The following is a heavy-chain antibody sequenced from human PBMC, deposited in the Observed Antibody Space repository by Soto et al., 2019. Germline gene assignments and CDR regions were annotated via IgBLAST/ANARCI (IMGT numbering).Heavy chain of an antibody. CDR2: IWYDGSNK. Sequence: GSLRLSCAASGFTFSSYGMHWVRQAPGKGLEWVAVIWYDGSNKYYADSVKGRFTISRDNSKNTLYLQMNSLRAEDTAVYYCARGAYYDILTGYYNASNFDYWGQGTLVTVSS. V-gene: IGHV3-33*01. D-gene: IGHD3-9*01. CDR3: ARGAYYDILTGYYNASNFDY. CDR1: GFTFSSYG. J-gene: IGHJ4*02.